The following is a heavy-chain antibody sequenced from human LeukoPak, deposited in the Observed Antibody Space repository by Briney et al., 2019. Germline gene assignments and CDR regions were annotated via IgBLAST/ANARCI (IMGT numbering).Heavy chain of an antibody. CDR3: ARDAPSGSYLIDFDY. CDR2: ISAYNGNT. J-gene: IGHJ4*02. CDR1: GYTFTSYG. Sequence: GASVKVSCKASGYTFTSYGISWVRQAPGQGLEWMGWISAYNGNTNYAQKLQGRVTMTTDTSTSTAYMELRSLRSDDTAVYYCARDAPSGSYLIDFDYWGQGTLVTVSS. V-gene: IGHV1-18*01. D-gene: IGHD1-26*01.